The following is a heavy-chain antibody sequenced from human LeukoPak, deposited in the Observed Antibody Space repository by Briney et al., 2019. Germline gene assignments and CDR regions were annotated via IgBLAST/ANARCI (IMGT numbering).Heavy chain of an antibody. CDR1: GGSISSGSFY. Sequence: SETLSLTCTVSGGSISSGSFYWSWIRQPAGKGLEWIGRIYTSGNTKYNPSLKGRVTISVDASKNQFSLKLSSVTAADTAVYYCARDLYGDRPFNYWGQGTLVTVSS. J-gene: IGHJ4*02. D-gene: IGHD4-17*01. V-gene: IGHV4-61*02. CDR3: ARDLYGDRPFNY. CDR2: IYTSGNT.